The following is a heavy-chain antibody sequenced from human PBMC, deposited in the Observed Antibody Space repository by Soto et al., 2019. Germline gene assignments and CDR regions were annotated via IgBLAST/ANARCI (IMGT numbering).Heavy chain of an antibody. V-gene: IGHV3-23*01. CDR3: AKVGFLCCAHPSCMDI. Sequence: PGGSLRLSCAASGFTFSSYAMSWVRQAPGKGLEWVSAISGSGGSTYYADSVKGRFTISRDNSKNTLYLQMNSLRAEDTAVYYWAKVGFLCCAHPSCMDIHDKQTTVTVSS. CDR1: GFTFSSYA. CDR2: ISGSGGST. D-gene: IGHD3-10*01. J-gene: IGHJ6*04.